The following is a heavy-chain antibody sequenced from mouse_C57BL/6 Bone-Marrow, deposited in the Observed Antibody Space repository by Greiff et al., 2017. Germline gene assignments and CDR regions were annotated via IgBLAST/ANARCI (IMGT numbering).Heavy chain of an antibody. CDR2: ISDGGSYT. CDR3: ARADSSEAWCAY. CDR1: GFTFSSYA. J-gene: IGHJ3*01. Sequence: EVTLVESGGGLVKPGGSLKLSCAASGFTFSSYAMSWVRQTPEKRLEWVATISDGGSYTYYPDNVKGRFTISRDNAKNNLYLQMSHLKSEDTAMYYCARADSSEAWCAYWGQGTLVTVSA. D-gene: IGHD1-1*01. V-gene: IGHV5-4*03.